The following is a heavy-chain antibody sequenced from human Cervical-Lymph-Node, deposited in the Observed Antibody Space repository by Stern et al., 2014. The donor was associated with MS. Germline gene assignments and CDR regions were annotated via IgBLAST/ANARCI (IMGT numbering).Heavy chain of an antibody. CDR2: IDPVSGAT. CDR3: ARIYCSGDECYHSFDT. CDR1: GYRFSTFY. J-gene: IGHJ4*02. Sequence: QLVQSGAEVKKPGASVKVSCKASGYRFSTFYLHWLRQAPGQGLQWIGRIDPVSGATNSSQTFQGRLTMTRDRSITTAYLELSGLRSDDTAVYYCARIYCSGDECYHSFDTWGQGTLVTVSS. V-gene: IGHV1-2*06. D-gene: IGHD3-16*02.